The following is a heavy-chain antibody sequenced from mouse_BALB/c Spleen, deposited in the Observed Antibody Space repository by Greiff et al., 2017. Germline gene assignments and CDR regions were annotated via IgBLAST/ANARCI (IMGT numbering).Heavy chain of an antibody. CDR3: ARTGYFAWFAY. D-gene: IGHD2-3*01. CDR1: GYTFTSYW. V-gene: IGHV1-69*02. Sequence: QVHVKQSGAELVKPGASVKLSCKASGYTFTSYWMHWVKQRPGQGLEWIGEIDPSDSYTNYNQKFKGKATLTVDKSSSTAYMQLSSLTSEDSAVYYCARTGYFAWFAYWGQGTLVTVSA. J-gene: IGHJ3*01. CDR2: IDPSDSYT.